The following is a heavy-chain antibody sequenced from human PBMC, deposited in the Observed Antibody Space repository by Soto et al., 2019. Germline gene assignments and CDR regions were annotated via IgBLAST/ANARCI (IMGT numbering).Heavy chain of an antibody. J-gene: IGHJ4*02. CDR3: ARVRERLQYFDWFYHFDY. D-gene: IGHD3-9*01. V-gene: IGHV4-59*01. CDR2: MYYSGST. Sequence: SETLSLTCTVSGCSISGYYWSWIRQPPGKELEWIGYMYYSGSTHYNPSLKSRVAMSIDTTKNQFSLKLTSVTAADTAVYYCARVRERLQYFDWFYHFDYWGQGTQVTVSS. CDR1: GCSISGYY.